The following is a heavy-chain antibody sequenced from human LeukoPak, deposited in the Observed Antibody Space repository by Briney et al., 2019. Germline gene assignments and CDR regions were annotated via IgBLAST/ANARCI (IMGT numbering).Heavy chain of an antibody. J-gene: IGHJ6*03. CDR2: IYYSGST. V-gene: IGHV4-59*01. D-gene: IGHD3-3*01. CDR1: GGSISSYY. Sequence: PSETLSLTCTVSGGSISSYYWSWIRQPPGKGLEWIGYIYYSGSTNYNPSLKSRVTISVDTPKNQFSLKLSSVTAADTAVYYCARTYYDFWSGYPGVFYMDVWGKGTTVTVSS. CDR3: ARTYYDFWSGYPGVFYMDV.